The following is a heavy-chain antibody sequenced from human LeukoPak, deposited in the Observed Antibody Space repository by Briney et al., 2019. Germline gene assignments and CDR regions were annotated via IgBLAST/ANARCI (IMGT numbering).Heavy chain of an antibody. V-gene: IGHV3-21*01. CDR2: ISSSSSYI. J-gene: IGHJ4*02. CDR1: GFTFSSYS. Sequence: GSLRLSCAASGFTFSSYSMNWVRQAPGKGLEWVSSISSSSSYIYYADSVKGRFTISRDNAKNSLYLQMNSLRAEDTAVYYCARGAYYYGSGSYYRYYFDYWGQGTLVTVSS. CDR3: ARGAYYYGSGSYYRYYFDY. D-gene: IGHD3-10*01.